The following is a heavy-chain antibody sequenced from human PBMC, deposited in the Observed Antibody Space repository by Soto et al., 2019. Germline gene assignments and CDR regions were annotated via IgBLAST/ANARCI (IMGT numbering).Heavy chain of an antibody. CDR2: IYYNGNT. CDR1: CGSISSYY. V-gene: IGHV4-59*01. J-gene: IGHJ5*02. D-gene: IGHD2-15*01. Sequence: SETLSLTCTVSCGSISSYYWSWIRQPPGKGLEWIGFIYYNGNTKYNPSLKSRVTMSVDTSKNQFSLKVRSVTAADTAVYYCARDAVRWYGGWFDPWGQGSLVTVSS. CDR3: ARDAVRWYGGWFDP.